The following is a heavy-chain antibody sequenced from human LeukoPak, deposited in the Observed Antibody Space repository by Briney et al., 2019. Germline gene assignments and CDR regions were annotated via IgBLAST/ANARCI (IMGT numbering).Heavy chain of an antibody. Sequence: GGSLRLSCAASGFTFSNYAIHSVRQAPGTGLEWVSVISYDGTNKYYADSVKGLFTISRDNSKNALYLQMNSLKTEDTALYYCARQMATILDGILDYWGQGTLVTVSS. CDR2: ISYDGTNK. V-gene: IGHV3-30*04. CDR1: GFTFSNYA. J-gene: IGHJ4*02. D-gene: IGHD5-24*01. CDR3: ARQMATILDGILDY.